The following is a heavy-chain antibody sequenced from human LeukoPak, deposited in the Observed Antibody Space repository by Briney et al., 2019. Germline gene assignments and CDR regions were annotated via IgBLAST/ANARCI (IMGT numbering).Heavy chain of an antibody. CDR3: ARDPTTTTDIYYYYYMDV. Sequence: NPGGSLRLSCAASGFTFSSYSMNWVRQAPGKGLEWVSSISSSSSYIYYADSVKGRFTISRDNAKNSLYLQMNNLRAEDTAVYYCARDPTTTTDIYYYYYMDVWGKGTTVTVSS. CDR2: ISSSSSYI. V-gene: IGHV3-21*01. CDR1: GFTFSSYS. J-gene: IGHJ6*03. D-gene: IGHD4-17*01.